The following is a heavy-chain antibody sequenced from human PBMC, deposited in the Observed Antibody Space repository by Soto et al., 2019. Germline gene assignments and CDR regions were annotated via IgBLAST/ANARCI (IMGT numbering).Heavy chain of an antibody. CDR1: GGSISSRGYY. V-gene: IGHV4-39*01. CDR2: IYYSGCT. Sequence: QLQLQESGPGLVKPSETLSVTCTVSGGSISSRGYYWGWIRQPPGKGLEWIGTIYYSGCTYYNPYLKSRVPVSADRYMNPCSRKRRGVTAAYTAVYYWATGNWFDPWGQGTLVTVSS. CDR3: ATGNWFDP. J-gene: IGHJ5*02.